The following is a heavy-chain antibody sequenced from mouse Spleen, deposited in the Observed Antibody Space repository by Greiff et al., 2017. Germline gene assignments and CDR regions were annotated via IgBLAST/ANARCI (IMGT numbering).Heavy chain of an antibody. J-gene: IGHJ2*01. CDR2: ISSGGSYT. Sequence: EVQRVESGGDLVKPGGSLKLSCAASGFTFSSYAMSWVRQTPDKKLEWIATISSGGSYTYYPDSVKGRFTISRDNAKNTLYLQMSSLKSEDTAMYYCARQIYYDPYFDYWGQGTTLTVST. V-gene: IGHV5-6*01. CDR1: GFTFSSYA. CDR3: ARQIYYDPYFDY. D-gene: IGHD2-4*01.